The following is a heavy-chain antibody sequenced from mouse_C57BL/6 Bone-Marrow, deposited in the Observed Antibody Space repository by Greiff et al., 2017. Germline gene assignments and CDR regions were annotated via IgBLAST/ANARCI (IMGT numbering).Heavy chain of an antibody. CDR3: APVYYSNSWFAY. CDR1: GYTFTDYN. J-gene: IGHJ3*01. V-gene: IGHV1-22*01. Sequence: EVKVVESGPELVKPGASVKMSCKASGYTFTDYNMHWVKQSHGQSLEWIGYINPNNGGTSYNQKFKGKATLTVNKSSSTAYMELRSLTSEDSAVYYCAPVYYSNSWFAYWGQGTLVTVSA. D-gene: IGHD2-5*01. CDR2: INPNNGGT.